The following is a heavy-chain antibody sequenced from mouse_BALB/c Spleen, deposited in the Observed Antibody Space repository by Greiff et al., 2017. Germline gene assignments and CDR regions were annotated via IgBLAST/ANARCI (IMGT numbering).Heavy chain of an antibody. CDR3: TRGGSTMIAWFAY. CDR1: GYTFTSYY. Sequence: QVQLQQSGAELVKPGASVKLSCKASGYTFTSYYMYWVKQRPGQGLEWIGEINPSNGGTNFNEKFKSKATLTVDKSSSTAYMQLSSLTSEDSAVYYGTRGGSTMIAWFAYWGQGTLVTVSA. D-gene: IGHD2-4*01. J-gene: IGHJ3*01. V-gene: IGHV1S81*02. CDR2: INPSNGGT.